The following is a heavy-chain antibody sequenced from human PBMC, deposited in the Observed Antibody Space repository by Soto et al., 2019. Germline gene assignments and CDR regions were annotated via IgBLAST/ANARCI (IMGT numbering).Heavy chain of an antibody. V-gene: IGHV1-69*04. CDR3: ATSYGSGYRAFDF. CDR1: GDTFNFYS. CDR2: VNPILSMS. J-gene: IGHJ4*02. Sequence: QVQLVQSGAEVKRPGSSVKVSCKASGDTFNFYSINWVRQAPGLGLEWMGRVNPILSMSNYAQRFQGRVTMNADKSTSTAYMDLSGLRSEDTGIYYCATSYGSGYRAFDFWGQGALVTVSS. D-gene: IGHD3-10*01.